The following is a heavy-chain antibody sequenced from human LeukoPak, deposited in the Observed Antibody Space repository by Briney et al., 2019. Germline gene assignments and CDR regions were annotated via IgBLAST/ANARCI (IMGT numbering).Heavy chain of an antibody. Sequence: GGSLRLSCAASGFTFSSYGMHWVRQAPGKGLEWVAFIRYDGSNKYYADSVKGRFTISRDNSKNTLYLQMNSLRAEDTAVYYCARESYDYVWGSYRPTDYWGQGTLVTVSS. J-gene: IGHJ4*02. CDR3: ARESYDYVWGSYRPTDY. CDR2: IRYDGSNK. CDR1: GFTFSSYG. D-gene: IGHD3-16*02. V-gene: IGHV3-30*02.